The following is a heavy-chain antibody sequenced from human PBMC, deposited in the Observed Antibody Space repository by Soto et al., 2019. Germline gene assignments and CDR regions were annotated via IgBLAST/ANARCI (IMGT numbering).Heavy chain of an antibody. J-gene: IGHJ6*02. D-gene: IGHD5-12*01. V-gene: IGHV4-34*01. CDR1: GGSFSGYY. CDR3: ARGRGVATINYYYGMDV. CDR2: INHSGST. Sequence: PSETLSLTCAVYGGSFSGYYWSWIRQPPGKGLEWIGEINHSGSTNYNPPLKSRVTISVDTSKNQFSLKLSSVTAADTAVYYCARGRGVATINYYYGMDVWGQGTTVTVSS.